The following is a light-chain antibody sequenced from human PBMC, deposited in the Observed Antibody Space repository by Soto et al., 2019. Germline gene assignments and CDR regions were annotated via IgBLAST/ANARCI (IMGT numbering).Light chain of an antibody. J-gene: IGLJ2*01. Sequence: QSVLTQPPSVSGAPGQRVTISCTGSSSNIGAGYDLHWYQQLPGTAPKLLIYGNSNRPSGVPDRFSGSKSGTSASLAITGLQAEDEADYYCQSYDSSLSVVFGGGPKLTVL. CDR3: QSYDSSLSVV. CDR1: SSNIGAGYD. V-gene: IGLV1-40*01. CDR2: GNS.